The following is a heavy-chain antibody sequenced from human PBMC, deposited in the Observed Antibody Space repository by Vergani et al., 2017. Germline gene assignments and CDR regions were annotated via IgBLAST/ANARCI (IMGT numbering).Heavy chain of an antibody. CDR3: ARDTPSGIDEILGWYFDY. V-gene: IGHV4-34*09. D-gene: IGHD3-9*01. Sequence: QVQLQESGPGLVKPSQTLSLTCAVYGGSFSGYYWSWIRQPPGKGLEWIGEINHSGSTNYNPSLKSRVTISVDTSKNQFSLRLSSVTAAGTAVYYCARDTPSGIDEILGWYFDYWGPGTLVTVSS. CDR1: GGSFSGYY. J-gene: IGHJ4*02. CDR2: INHSGST.